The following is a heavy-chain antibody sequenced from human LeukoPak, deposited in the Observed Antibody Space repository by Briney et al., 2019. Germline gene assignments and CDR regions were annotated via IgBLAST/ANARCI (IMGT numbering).Heavy chain of an antibody. CDR3: ASHDGYSGYVHPFDY. Sequence: SETLSLTCAVYGGSFSGYYWSWIRQPPGKGLEWIGEINHSGSTNYNPSLKSRVTISVDTSKNQFSLKLSSVTAADTAVYYRASHDGYSGYVHPFDYWGQGTLVTVSS. J-gene: IGHJ4*02. CDR1: GGSFSGYY. D-gene: IGHD5-12*01. CDR2: INHSGST. V-gene: IGHV4-34*01.